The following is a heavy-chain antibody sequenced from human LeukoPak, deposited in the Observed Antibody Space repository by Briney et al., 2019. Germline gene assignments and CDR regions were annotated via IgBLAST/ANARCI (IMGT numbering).Heavy chain of an antibody. D-gene: IGHD2-15*01. CDR1: GVRRRNKV. Sequence: GALKLFWGTSGVRRRNKVLDLVRQASREGLEVVSAISGSGGSTYYADSVKGRFTISRDNSKNTLYLQMNSLRAEDTAVYYCAKDLGYCSGGSCPQLDYWGQGTLVTVSS. V-gene: IGHV3-23*01. CDR2: ISGSGGST. J-gene: IGHJ4*02. CDR3: AKDLGYCSGGSCPQLDY.